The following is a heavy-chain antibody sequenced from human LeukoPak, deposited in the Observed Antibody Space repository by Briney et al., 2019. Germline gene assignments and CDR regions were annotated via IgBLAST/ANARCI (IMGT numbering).Heavy chain of an antibody. CDR1: GFTLSSYW. CDR2: IKQDGSEK. J-gene: IGHJ5*02. V-gene: IGHV3-7*01. D-gene: IGHD6-13*01. Sequence: GSLRLSCAASGFTLSSYWMRWVRQAPREGLGWVANIKQDGSEKDYVDSVKGRFTISRDNAKNSLYPQMNSLRAEDTAVYYCARSGDSISWDGEAWGQGTLVTVSS. CDR3: ARSGDSISWDGEA.